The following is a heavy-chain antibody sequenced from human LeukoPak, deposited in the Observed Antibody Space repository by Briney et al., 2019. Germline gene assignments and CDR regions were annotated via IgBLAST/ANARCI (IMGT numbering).Heavy chain of an antibody. CDR3: ARLYSSGWYGSDY. V-gene: IGHV4-34*01. CDR1: GGSFSGYY. D-gene: IGHD6-19*01. CDR2: INHSGST. Sequence: SETLSLTCAVYGGSFSGYYWSWIRQPPGKGLEWIGEINHSGSTNYNPSLKSRVTISVDTSKNQFSLKLSSVTAADTAVYYCARLYSSGWYGSDYRGQGTLVTVSS. J-gene: IGHJ4*02.